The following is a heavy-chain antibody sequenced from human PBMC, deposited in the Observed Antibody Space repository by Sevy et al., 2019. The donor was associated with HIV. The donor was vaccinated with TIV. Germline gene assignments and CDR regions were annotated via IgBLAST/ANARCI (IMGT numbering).Heavy chain of an antibody. CDR1: GGTFSSYA. V-gene: IGHV1-69*13. CDR2: IIPVFGTT. CDR3: ARGFPATAMVRYYYYGMDV. Sequence: ASVKVSCKASGGTFSSYALSWVRQAPGQGLEWMGGIIPVFGTTNSAQKFQGRVIISADESRSTVYMELSSLRSEDTAVYYCARGFPATAMVRYYYYGMDVWGQGTTVTVSS. J-gene: IGHJ6*02. D-gene: IGHD5-18*01.